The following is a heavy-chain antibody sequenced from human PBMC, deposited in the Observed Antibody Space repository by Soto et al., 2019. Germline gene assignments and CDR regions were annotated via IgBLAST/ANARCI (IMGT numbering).Heavy chain of an antibody. D-gene: IGHD3-3*01. J-gene: IGHJ6*02. Sequence: QVQLVESGGGVVQPGRSLRLSCAASGFTFSSYGMHWVRQAPGKGLEWVAVIWYDGSNKYYADSVKGRFTISRDNSKNTLYLQMNSLRAEDTPVYYCARDRDFWSGYSHYYYYYGMDVWGQGTTVTVSS. CDR3: ARDRDFWSGYSHYYYYYGMDV. CDR2: IWYDGSNK. V-gene: IGHV3-33*01. CDR1: GFTFSSYG.